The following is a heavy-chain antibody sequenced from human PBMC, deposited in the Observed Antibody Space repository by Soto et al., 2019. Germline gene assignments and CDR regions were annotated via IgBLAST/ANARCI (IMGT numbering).Heavy chain of an antibody. CDR1: GFTVSSSY. J-gene: IGHJ5*02. V-gene: IGHV3-66*01. CDR3: TSGKVGTNPNWLDP. CDR2: IYISGST. Sequence: EVQLVESGGGLVQPGGSLRLSCAASGFTVSSSYLYWVRQAPGRGLEWVSSIYISGSTYYADSVQGRFTISRDNSKNTLYLQMNSLRAEDTAVYYCTSGKVGTNPNWLDPWGQGTLVTVSS. D-gene: IGHD1-26*01.